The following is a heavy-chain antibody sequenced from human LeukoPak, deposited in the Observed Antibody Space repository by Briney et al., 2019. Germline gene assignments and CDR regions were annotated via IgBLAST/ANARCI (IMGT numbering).Heavy chain of an antibody. V-gene: IGHV3-74*01. CDR3: TRGNALYGMDV. CDR2: INSDGSST. Sequence: GGTLRLSCAASAFTFSSYWMHWVRQGPGKGLVWVSRINSDGSSTDYADSVKGRFTISRDNAKNTLYLQMNSLRAEDTAVYYCTRGNALYGMDVWGQGSTVTVSS. J-gene: IGHJ6*02. CDR1: AFTFSSYW.